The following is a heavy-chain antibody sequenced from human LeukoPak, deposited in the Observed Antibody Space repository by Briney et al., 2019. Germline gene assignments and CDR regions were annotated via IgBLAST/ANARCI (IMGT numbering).Heavy chain of an antibody. Sequence: GGSLRLSCAASGFTFSSYNMNWVRQAPGKGLEWVSYISSSSSVRYYGDSVKGRVTISRDNAKNSLYLQMNSLRSEDTAVYFCQAVNWGSDFFDYWGQGTLITVSS. J-gene: IGHJ4*02. CDR3: QAVNWGSDFFDY. V-gene: IGHV3-48*01. CDR2: ISSSSSVR. D-gene: IGHD7-27*01. CDR1: GFTFSSYN.